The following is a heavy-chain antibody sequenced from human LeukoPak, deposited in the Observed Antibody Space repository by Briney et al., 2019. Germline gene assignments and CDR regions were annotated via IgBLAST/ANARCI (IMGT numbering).Heavy chain of an antibody. CDR2: IHYSGNT. J-gene: IGHJ4*02. D-gene: IGHD5-18*01. Sequence: TSETLSLTCTVSGASIGSSSWSWIRQPPGKGLEWIGYIHYSGNTNYNPSLKSRVTISVDTTKNQFSLNLSSVTAADTAVYYCARGRGHSYGQYYFNYWGQGTLVTVSS. V-gene: IGHV4-59*01. CDR3: ARGRGHSYGQYYFNY. CDR1: GASIGSSS.